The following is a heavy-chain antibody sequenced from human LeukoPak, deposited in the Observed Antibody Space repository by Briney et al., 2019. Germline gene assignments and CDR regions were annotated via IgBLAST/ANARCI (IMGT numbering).Heavy chain of an antibody. D-gene: IGHD3-10*01. CDR2: ISGSGGST. V-gene: IGHV3-23*01. CDR3: AKHPYGSGSPGPNYYFDY. J-gene: IGHJ4*02. CDR1: GFTFSSYA. Sequence: GGSLRLSCAASGFTFSSYAMSWVRQAPGKGLEWVSAISGSGGSTYYADSVKGRFTTSRDNSKNTLYLQMNSLRAEDTAVYYCAKHPYGSGSPGPNYYFDYWGQGTLVTVSS.